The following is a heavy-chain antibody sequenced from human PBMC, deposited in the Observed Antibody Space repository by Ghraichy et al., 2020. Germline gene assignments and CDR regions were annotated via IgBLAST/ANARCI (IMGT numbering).Heavy chain of an antibody. CDR3: ARATSGWYSWFDP. CDR1: GYTFTGYY. V-gene: IGHV1-2*02. CDR2: INPNSGGT. Sequence: ASVKVSCKASGYTFTGYYMHWVRQAPGQGLEWMGWINPNSGGTNYAQKFQGRVTMTRDTSISTAYMELSRLRSDDTAVYYCARATSGWYSWFDPWGQGTLVTVSS. D-gene: IGHD6-19*01. J-gene: IGHJ5*02.